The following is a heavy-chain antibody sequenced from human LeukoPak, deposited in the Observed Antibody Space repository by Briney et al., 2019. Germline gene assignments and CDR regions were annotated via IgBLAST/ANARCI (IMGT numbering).Heavy chain of an antibody. CDR2: IKSETGGGSS. V-gene: IGHV3-15*01. CDR1: GFTFSNAW. Sequence: GGSLRLSCAASGFTFSNAWMSWVRQAPGKGLEWVGGIKSETGGGSSDDAVHGEGRFSISRDDSKNTMSLQLNSLETEDTAVYYCPTGQWYWYFDLWGRGTRVTVSS. D-gene: IGHD6-19*01. J-gene: IGHJ2*01. CDR3: PTGQWYWYFDL.